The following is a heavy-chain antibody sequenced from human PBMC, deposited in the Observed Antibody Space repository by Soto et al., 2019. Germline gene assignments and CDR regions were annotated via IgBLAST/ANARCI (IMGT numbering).Heavy chain of an antibody. CDR1: GYTFSNYD. CDR3: ARGIWVATTASYYFDS. D-gene: IGHD5-12*01. Sequence: ASVKVSCKASGYTFSNYDIKWVGQATGQGPEWMGWINAGNGNTKYSQKFQDRFTITRDTSANTAYMDLRSLTSEDTAIYFCARGIWVATTASYYFDSWGQGTQVTVSS. J-gene: IGHJ4*02. CDR2: INAGNGNT. V-gene: IGHV1-3*01.